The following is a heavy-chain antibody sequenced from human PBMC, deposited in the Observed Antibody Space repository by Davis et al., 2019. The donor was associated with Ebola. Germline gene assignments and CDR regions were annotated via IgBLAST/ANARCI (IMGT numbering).Heavy chain of an antibody. CDR2: IIPIFGTA. CDR1: GGTFSSYA. Sequence: SVKVSCKASGGTFSSYAISWVRQAPGQGLEWMGGIIPIFGTANYAQKFQGRVTITADESTSTAYMELSSLRSDDTAVYYCARLHGPYYYYGMDVWGQGTTVTVSS. V-gene: IGHV1-69*13. CDR3: ARLHGPYYYYGMDV. J-gene: IGHJ6*02.